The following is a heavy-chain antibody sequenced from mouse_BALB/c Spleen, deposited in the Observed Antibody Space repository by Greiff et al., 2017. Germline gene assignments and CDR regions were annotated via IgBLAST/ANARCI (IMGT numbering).Heavy chain of an antibody. CDR3: ARPMITTSYAMDY. D-gene: IGHD2-4*01. Sequence: QVQLQQSGAELVRPGVSVKISCKGSGYTFTDYAMHWVKQSHAKSLEWIGVISTYYGDASYNQKFKGKATMTVDKSSSTAYMELARLTPEDSAIYYCARPMITTSYAMDYWGQGTSVTVSS. J-gene: IGHJ4*01. V-gene: IGHV1S137*01. CDR2: ISTYYGDA. CDR1: GYTFTDYA.